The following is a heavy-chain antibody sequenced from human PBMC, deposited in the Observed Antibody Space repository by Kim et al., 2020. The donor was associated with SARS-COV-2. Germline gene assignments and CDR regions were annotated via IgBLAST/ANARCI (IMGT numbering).Heavy chain of an antibody. CDR3: AKDTHTAADYGY. CDR1: GFSFSSYA. V-gene: IGHV3-30*18. D-gene: IGHD4-17*01. Sequence: GGSLRLSCVASGFSFSSYAMDWVRQAPGKGLEWVAAICGNESNKYYADSVKGRFTISRDNSKNTLYLQMNSLRAEDTAVYYCAKDTHTAADYGYWGQGTLVTVSS. CDR2: ICGNESNK. J-gene: IGHJ4*02.